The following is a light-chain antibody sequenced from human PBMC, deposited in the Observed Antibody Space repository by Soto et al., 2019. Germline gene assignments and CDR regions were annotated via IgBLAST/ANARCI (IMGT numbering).Light chain of an antibody. CDR2: DSS. CDR3: QQRSTWPWT. CDR1: QSVSIY. Sequence: IVLTQSPATLSLSPGERATLSCRASQSVSIYLAWYQQKPGQAPRLLIYDSSNRATGIPARFSGSGSGKDLTLTISSLEPEDSAVYYCQQRSTWPWTVGQGTKVEIK. V-gene: IGKV3-11*01. J-gene: IGKJ1*01.